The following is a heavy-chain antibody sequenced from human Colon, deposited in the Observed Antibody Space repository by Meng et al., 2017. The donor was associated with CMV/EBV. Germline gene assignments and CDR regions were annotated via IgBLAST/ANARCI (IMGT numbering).Heavy chain of an antibody. CDR3: ALRLRNSDGTDV. V-gene: IGHV3-74*01. CDR2: INGDGSST. CDR1: GFTFSNSW. D-gene: IGHD3-16*01. J-gene: IGHJ6*02. Sequence: GGSLRLSCAASGFTFSNSWMHWVRQGPGKGLVWVSRINGDGSSTSYADSVKGRFTISRDNAKNTLFLQMNSLRTEDTAVYYCALRLRNSDGTDVWGQGTTVTVSS.